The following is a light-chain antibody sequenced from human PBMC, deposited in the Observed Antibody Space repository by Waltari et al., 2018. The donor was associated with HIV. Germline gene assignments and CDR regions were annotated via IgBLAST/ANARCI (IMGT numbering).Light chain of an antibody. CDR2: QDN. CDR1: TLGDTF. J-gene: IGLJ2*01. CDR3: QAWVSRTAWVI. V-gene: IGLV3-1*01. Sequence: SYDLAQPPSVSVSPGQTASITCSVDTLGDTFASWYQQRPGQTPLRIIYQDNRRPAGIPDRFSGSHSGNAATLTISETQAMDEADYFCQAWVSRTAWVIFGGGTKLTVV.